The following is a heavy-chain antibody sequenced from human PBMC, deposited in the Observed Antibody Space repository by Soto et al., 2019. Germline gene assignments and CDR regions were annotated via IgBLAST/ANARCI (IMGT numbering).Heavy chain of an antibody. J-gene: IGHJ5*02. CDR3: ARLLEDCSGGSCYSGWFDP. Sequence: SETLSLTCTVSGGSISSSSYYWGWIRQPPGKGLEWIGSIYYSGSTYYNPSLKSRVTISVDTSKNQFSLKLSSVTAADTAVYYCARLLEDCSGGSCYSGWFDPWGHGTVVTASS. V-gene: IGHV4-39*01. CDR1: GGSISSSSYY. D-gene: IGHD2-15*01. CDR2: IYYSGST.